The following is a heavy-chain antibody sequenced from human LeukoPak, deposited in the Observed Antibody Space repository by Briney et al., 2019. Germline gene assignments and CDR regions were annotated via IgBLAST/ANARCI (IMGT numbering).Heavy chain of an antibody. CDR2: IYSGGNT. V-gene: IGHV3-66*01. J-gene: IGHJ6*02. CDR3: TRGKVTGSYYYYGMDV. CDR1: GFSVSSNY. D-gene: IGHD3-9*01. Sequence: PGGSLRVSCAASGFSVSSNYMTWVRQAPGKGLEWGSVIYSGGNTYYADSVKGRFSISRDNYKNTVYLQMNSLRAEDTAVYFCTRGKVTGSYYYYGMDVWGPGTRVTVSS.